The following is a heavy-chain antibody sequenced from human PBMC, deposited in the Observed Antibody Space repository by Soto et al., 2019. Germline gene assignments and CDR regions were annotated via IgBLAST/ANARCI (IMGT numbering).Heavy chain of an antibody. V-gene: IGHV1-2*02. Sequence: QVQLVQSGAEVKKPGASVKVSCKASGYTFTGYYMHWVRQAPGQGLEWMGWINPNSGGTNYAQKFQGRGTMTRDTSIRTADMELSSMRSDDTAVYYCASTDFDWLYYYGMDVWGQGTTVTVSS. CDR3: ASTDFDWLYYYGMDV. CDR1: GYTFTGYY. J-gene: IGHJ6*02. D-gene: IGHD3-9*01. CDR2: INPNSGGT.